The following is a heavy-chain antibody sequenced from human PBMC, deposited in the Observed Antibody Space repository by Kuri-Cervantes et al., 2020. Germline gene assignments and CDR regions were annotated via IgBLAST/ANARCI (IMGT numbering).Heavy chain of an antibody. J-gene: IGHJ6*03. CDR2: INTDGSRM. V-gene: IGHV3-74*01. CDR3: AREPYVSGSLAYMDV. D-gene: IGHD3-10*01. Sequence: GESLKISCAASGFTFSSYWMHWVRQAPGKGLVWVSHINTDGSRMNYADSVKGRFTISRDNAKNTLYLQMNSLRAEDTAVYYCAREPYVSGSLAYMDVWGKGTTVTVSS. CDR1: GFTFSSYW.